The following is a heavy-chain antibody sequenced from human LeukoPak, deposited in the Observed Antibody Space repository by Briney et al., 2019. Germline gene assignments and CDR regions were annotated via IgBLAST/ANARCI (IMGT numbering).Heavy chain of an antibody. CDR3: AKRYCGGDCYPGVDY. D-gene: IGHD2-21*02. CDR2: ISGSGGST. Sequence: GGSLRLSCAASGFTFSSYAMSWVRQAPGKGLEWVSAISGSGGSTYYADSVKGRFTISRDNSKNKLYLQMNSLRAEDTAVYYCAKRYCGGDCYPGVDYWGQGTLVTVSS. V-gene: IGHV3-23*01. CDR1: GFTFSSYA. J-gene: IGHJ4*02.